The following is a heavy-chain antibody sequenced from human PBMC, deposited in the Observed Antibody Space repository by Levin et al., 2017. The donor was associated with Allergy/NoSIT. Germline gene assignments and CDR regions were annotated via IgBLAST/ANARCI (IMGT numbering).Heavy chain of an antibody. V-gene: IGHV3-30*18. Sequence: PGGSLRLSCAASGFTFSNYGMHWVRQAPGKGLEWVALISYGGGNEDYADSVKGRFTISRDNSKNTLYLQMNSLRAEDTALYYCAKDRLCSGGTCFVDAFDIWGHGTMVTVSS. J-gene: IGHJ3*02. CDR1: GFTFSNYG. CDR2: ISYGGGNE. D-gene: IGHD2-15*01. CDR3: AKDRLCSGGTCFVDAFDI.